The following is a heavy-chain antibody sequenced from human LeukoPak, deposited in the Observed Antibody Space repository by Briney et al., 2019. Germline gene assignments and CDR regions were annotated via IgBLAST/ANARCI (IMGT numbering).Heavy chain of an antibody. CDR1: GYTFRTYW. V-gene: IGHV3-74*01. J-gene: IGHJ4*02. CDR2: INGDGSST. Sequence: GSLRLSCAASGYTFRTYWMYWVRQAPGKGLVWVSRINGDGSSTAYAESVKGRFTISRDNAEKMLSLQMNSLRAEDTAVYFCARSPKRDYFDSWGQGTLVSVSS. CDR3: ARSPKRDYFDS.